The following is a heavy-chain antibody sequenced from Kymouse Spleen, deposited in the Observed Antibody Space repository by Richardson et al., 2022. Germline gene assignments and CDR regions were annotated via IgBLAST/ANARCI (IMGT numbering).Heavy chain of an antibody. D-gene: IGHD3-10*01. J-gene: IGHJ6*02. Sequence: EVQLVESGGGLVQPGGSLRLSCAASGFTFSSYWMHWVRQAPGKGLVWVSRINSDGSSTSYADSVKGRFTISRDNAKNTLYLQMNSLRAEDTAVYYCARFGELFYGMDVWGQGTTVTVSS. CDR3: ARFGELFYGMDV. CDR2: INSDGSST. CDR1: GFTFSSYW. V-gene: IGHV3-74*01.